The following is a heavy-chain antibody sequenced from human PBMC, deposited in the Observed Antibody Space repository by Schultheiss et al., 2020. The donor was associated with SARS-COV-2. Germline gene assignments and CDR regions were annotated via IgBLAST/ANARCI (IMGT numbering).Heavy chain of an antibody. Sequence: GGSLRLSCAASGFTFSNAWMNWVRQAPGKGLEWVGRIKSKTDGGTTDYAAPVKGRFTISRDDSKNTLYLQMYSLKTEDTAVYYCARLISWLHSFDYWGQGSLVTVAS. CDR2: IKSKTDGGTT. D-gene: IGHD5-12*01. CDR1: GFTFSNAW. CDR3: ARLISWLHSFDY. J-gene: IGHJ4*02. V-gene: IGHV3-15*07.